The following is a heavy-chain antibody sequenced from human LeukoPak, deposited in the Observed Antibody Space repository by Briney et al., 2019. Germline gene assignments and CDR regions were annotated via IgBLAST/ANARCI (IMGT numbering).Heavy chain of an antibody. CDR2: IIHSGGT. CDR3: ARGPLAFRRVAGIFS. V-gene: IGHV4-34*01. J-gene: IGHJ5*02. CDR1: GGSFNGYS. Sequence: SETLALTCAVSGGSFNGYSYTWIRQPPGKGLEWIGEIIHSGGTSYNPSLKSRLTISVDTSRKQFSLKLTSVTAADTALYFCARGPLAFRRVAGIFSWGRGTQVTVSS. D-gene: IGHD6-19*01.